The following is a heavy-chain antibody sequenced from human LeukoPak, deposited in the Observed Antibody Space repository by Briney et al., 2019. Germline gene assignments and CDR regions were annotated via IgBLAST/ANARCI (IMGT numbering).Heavy chain of an antibody. CDR3: WERVGVAPSDY. J-gene: IGHJ4*02. D-gene: IGHD1-26*01. V-gene: IGHV3-23*01. CDR1: VLTFRVYT. Sequence: GGSLRLSCAPSVLTFRVYTMRTGPQAPGKGLEWVSGISASAGGTYYADSVKGRFTISRDNSKNTLYLQLDSLTAGDTAVYYCWERVGVAPSDYWGQGTLVTVSS. CDR2: ISASAGGT.